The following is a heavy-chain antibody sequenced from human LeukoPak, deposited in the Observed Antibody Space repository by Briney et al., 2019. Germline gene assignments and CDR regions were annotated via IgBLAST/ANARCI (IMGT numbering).Heavy chain of an antibody. CDR2: ISSSSSYT. CDR3: AREWSYYDILTGLGPRGYFDY. V-gene: IGHV3-11*05. CDR1: GFTFSDYY. J-gene: IGHJ4*02. Sequence: GGSLRLSCAASGFTFSDYYMSWIRQAPGKGLEWVSYISSSSSYTNYADSAKGRFTISRDNAKNSLYLQMDSLRAEDTAVYYCAREWSYYDILTGLGPRGYFDYWGQGTLVTVSS. D-gene: IGHD3-9*01.